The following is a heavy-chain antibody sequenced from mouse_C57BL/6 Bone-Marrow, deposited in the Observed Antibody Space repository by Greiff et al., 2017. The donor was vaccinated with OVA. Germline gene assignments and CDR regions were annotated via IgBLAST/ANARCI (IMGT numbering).Heavy chain of an antibody. V-gene: IGHV14-4*01. D-gene: IGHD1-1*01. Sequence: EVQLQQSGAELVRPGASVKLSCTASGFNIKDDYMHWVKQRPEQGLEWIGWIDPENGDTEYASKFQGKATITADTSSNTAYLQLSSLTSEDTAVYYCTTLYYYGLKDYWGQGTSVTVSS. J-gene: IGHJ4*01. CDR1: GFNIKDDY. CDR2: IDPENGDT. CDR3: TTLYYYGLKDY.